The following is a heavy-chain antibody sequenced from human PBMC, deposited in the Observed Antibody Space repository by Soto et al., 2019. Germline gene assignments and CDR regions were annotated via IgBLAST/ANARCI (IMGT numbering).Heavy chain of an antibody. CDR3: ARGPPLGPPLYYYYYLDV. CDR2: ISSSGSMI. Sequence: QVQLVESGGGLGKPGGSLRLSCAASGFTFSDYYMSWIRQAPGKGLEWVSYISSSGSMIYYADSVKGRFTISRDNAKNSLYLQMNSLRAEDTAVYYCARGPPLGPPLYYYYYLDVWGNGTTVTVSS. V-gene: IGHV3-11*01. CDR1: GFTFSDYY. D-gene: IGHD1-26*01. J-gene: IGHJ6*03.